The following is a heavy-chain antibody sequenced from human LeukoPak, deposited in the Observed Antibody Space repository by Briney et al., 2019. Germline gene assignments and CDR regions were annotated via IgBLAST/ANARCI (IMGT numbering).Heavy chain of an antibody. CDR3: TSGLSVRRSNNTPVDY. J-gene: IGHJ4*02. CDR1: GFTFSGSA. D-gene: IGHD1-1*01. CDR2: IRSKDNSYAT. V-gene: IGHV3-73*01. Sequence: PGGSLRLSCTASGFTFSGSAMHWVRQASGKGREGVGRIRSKDNSYATVYAAWVKGRFTISRDDSKNTAYLQMNSLKTEDTAVYYCTSGLSVRRSNNTPVDYWGQGTLVTVSS.